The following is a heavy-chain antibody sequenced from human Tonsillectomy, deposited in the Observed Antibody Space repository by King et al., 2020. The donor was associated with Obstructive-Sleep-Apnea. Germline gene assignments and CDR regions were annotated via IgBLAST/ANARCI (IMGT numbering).Heavy chain of an antibody. V-gene: IGHV3-30*18. CDR1: GFTFSSYG. CDR2: ISHDGSNK. Sequence: VQLVESGGGVVQPGRSLRLSCAASGFTFSSYGMDWVRQAPGKGLEWVAIISHDGSNKYYADSVKGRFTISRDNSENTLYLQMNSLRAEDTAVYYCAKQSEYYYGMDVWGQGTTVTVSS. J-gene: IGHJ6*02. CDR3: AKQSEYYYGMDV.